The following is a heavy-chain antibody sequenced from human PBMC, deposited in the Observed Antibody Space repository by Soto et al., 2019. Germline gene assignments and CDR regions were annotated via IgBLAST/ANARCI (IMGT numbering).Heavy chain of an antibody. J-gene: IGHJ6*02. V-gene: IGHV1-2*04. D-gene: IGHD2-2*01. Sequence: ASVKVSCKASGYTFTDYYLYWVRQAPGQGLEWLGWINPNSGATNYAQKLQGWVTMTRDTSSSTAYKEVRRLKSDDTAVYYCSRLYCISPGCYEYQYYGMDVWGQGTTVTVSS. CDR2: INPNSGAT. CDR1: GYTFTDYY. CDR3: SRLYCISPGCYEYQYYGMDV.